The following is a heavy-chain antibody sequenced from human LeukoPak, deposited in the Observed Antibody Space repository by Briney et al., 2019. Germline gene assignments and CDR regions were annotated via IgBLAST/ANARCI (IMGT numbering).Heavy chain of an antibody. CDR2: IYYSGST. J-gene: IGHJ6*03. D-gene: IGHD2-15*01. Sequence: PSETLSLTCAVYGGSFSGYYWSWIRQPPGKGLEWIGYIYYSGSTNYNPSLKSRVTISVDTSKNQFSLKLSSVTAADTAVYYCATSGGEPYYYYYMDVWGKGTTVTISS. V-gene: IGHV4-59*01. CDR1: GGSFSGYY. CDR3: ATSGGEPYYYYYMDV.